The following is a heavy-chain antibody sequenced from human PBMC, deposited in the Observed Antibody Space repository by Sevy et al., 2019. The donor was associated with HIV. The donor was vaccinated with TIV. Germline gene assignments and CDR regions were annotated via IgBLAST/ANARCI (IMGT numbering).Heavy chain of an antibody. CDR1: GLTFSSYW. CDR2: IKQDGSEK. J-gene: IGHJ3*02. D-gene: IGHD6-25*01. V-gene: IGHV3-7*01. CDR3: ARDFRGPDAFDI. Sequence: GGSLRLSCAASGLTFSSYWMSWVRQAPGKGLEWVANIKQDGSEKYYVDSVKGRFTISRDNAKNSLYLQMNSLRAEDTAVYYCARDFRGPDAFDIWGQGTMVTVSS.